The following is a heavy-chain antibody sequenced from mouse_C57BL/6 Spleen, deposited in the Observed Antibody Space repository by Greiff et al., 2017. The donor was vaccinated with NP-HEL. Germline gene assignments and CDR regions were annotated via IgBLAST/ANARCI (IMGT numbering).Heavy chain of an antibody. Sequence: EVQLQESGGGLVQPGGSLSLSCAASGFTFTDYYMSWVRQPPGTALEWLGFIRNKANGYTTEYSASVKGRFTISRDNSQSILYLQMNALRAEDSATYYCARHYGSSYHWYFDVWGTGTTVTVSS. CDR3: ARHYGSSYHWYFDV. D-gene: IGHD1-1*01. J-gene: IGHJ1*03. V-gene: IGHV7-3*01. CDR2: IRNKANGYTT. CDR1: GFTFTDYY.